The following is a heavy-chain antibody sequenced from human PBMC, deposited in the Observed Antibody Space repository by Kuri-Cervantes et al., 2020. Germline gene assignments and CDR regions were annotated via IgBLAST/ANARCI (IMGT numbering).Heavy chain of an antibody. Sequence: SLKISCAASGFTFDDYAMHWVRQAPGKGLEWVSGISWNSGSIGYADSVKGRFTISRDNAKNSLYLQMNSLRAEDTALYYCAKGGSYFNYYGMDVWGQGTTVTVSS. J-gene: IGHJ6*02. CDR1: GFTFDDYA. V-gene: IGHV3-9*01. CDR3: AKGGSYFNYYGMDV. CDR2: ISWNSGSI. D-gene: IGHD1-26*01.